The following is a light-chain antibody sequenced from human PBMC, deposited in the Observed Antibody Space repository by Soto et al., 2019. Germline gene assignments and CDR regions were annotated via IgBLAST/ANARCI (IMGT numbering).Light chain of an antibody. J-gene: IGLJ1*01. Sequence: QSALTQPASVSGSPGQSIAISCTGTTSDVGGYNYVSWYQQHPGKAPKLMIYDVTNRPSGVSDRFSGSKSGNTASLTISGLQAEDEGDYYCSSFTRSNTYVFGTGTKVTVL. CDR2: DVT. V-gene: IGLV2-14*03. CDR1: TSDVGGYNY. CDR3: SSFTRSNTYV.